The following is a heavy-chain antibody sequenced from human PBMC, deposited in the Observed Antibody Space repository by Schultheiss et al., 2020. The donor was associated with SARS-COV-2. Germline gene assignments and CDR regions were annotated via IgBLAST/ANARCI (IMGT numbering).Heavy chain of an antibody. CDR2: IYQTWST. CDR3: AALNGIPYYYDSSGSDY. V-gene: IGHV4-39*07. CDR1: GGSISSSSYY. Sequence: SQTLSLTCTVSGGSISSSSYYWGWIRQSPGKGLEWIGSIYQTWSTYYNPSLDSRVTISVDTSKNQFSLKLSSVTAADTAVYYCAALNGIPYYYDSSGSDYWGQGTLVTVSS. J-gene: IGHJ4*02. D-gene: IGHD3-22*01.